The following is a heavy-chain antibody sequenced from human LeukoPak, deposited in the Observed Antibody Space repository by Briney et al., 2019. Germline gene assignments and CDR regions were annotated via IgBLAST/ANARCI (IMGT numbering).Heavy chain of an antibody. Sequence: GASVKVSCKASGGTFSSYAISWVRQAPGQGLEWMGRIIPILGIANYAQKFQGRVTITAGKSTSTAYMELSSLRSEDTAVYYCARAFPNAFDIWGQGTMVTVSS. CDR1: GGTFSSYA. CDR3: ARAFPNAFDI. D-gene: IGHD2/OR15-2a*01. V-gene: IGHV1-69*04. CDR2: IIPILGIA. J-gene: IGHJ3*02.